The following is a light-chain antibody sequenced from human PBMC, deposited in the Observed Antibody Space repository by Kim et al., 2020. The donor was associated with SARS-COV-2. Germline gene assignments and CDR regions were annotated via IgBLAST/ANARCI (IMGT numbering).Light chain of an antibody. J-gene: IGLJ2*01. CDR3: QAWDSSTVV. V-gene: IGLV3-1*01. Sequence: SYELTQPPSVSVSPGQTASITGSGDKLGDKYACWYQQKPGQSPLLVIYQDSKRPSGIPERFSGSNSGNTATLTISGTQAMDEADYYCQAWDSSTVVFCGG. CDR2: QDS. CDR1: KLGDKY.